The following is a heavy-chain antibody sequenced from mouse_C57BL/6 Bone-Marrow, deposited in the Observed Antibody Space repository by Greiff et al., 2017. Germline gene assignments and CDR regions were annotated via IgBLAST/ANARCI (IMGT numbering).Heavy chain of an antibody. CDR3: ARESGSNYYDGSSLFAY. CDR1: GYAFTNYL. J-gene: IGHJ3*01. V-gene: IGHV1-54*01. CDR2: INPGSGGT. Sequence: QVQLQQSGAELVRPGTSVKVSCKASGYAFTNYLIEWVKQRPGQGLEWIGEINPGSGGTNYNEKFKGKATLTADKSYSTAHMQITSLTSEDSAVCFCARESGSNYYDGSSLFAYWGQGTLVTVSA. D-gene: IGHD1-1*01.